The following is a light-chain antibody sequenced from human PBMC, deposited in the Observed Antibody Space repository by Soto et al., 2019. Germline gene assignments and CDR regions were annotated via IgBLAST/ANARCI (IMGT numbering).Light chain of an antibody. V-gene: IGLV1-44*01. CDR2: NNN. J-gene: IGLJ2*01. CDR3: ASWDDNLNGPLL. CDR1: SSNIGRNS. Sequence: QSVLTQPPSASGTPGQRVTISCSGGSSNIGRNSVSWYQQVPGTAPKLIIFNNNERPSGIPARFSGSKSGASASLAIVGLQSEDEADYFCASWDDNLNGPLLFGGGPKVTVL.